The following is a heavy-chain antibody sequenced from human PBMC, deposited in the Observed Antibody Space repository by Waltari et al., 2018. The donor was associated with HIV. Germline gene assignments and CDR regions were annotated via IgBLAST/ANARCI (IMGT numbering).Heavy chain of an antibody. D-gene: IGHD3-10*01. J-gene: IGHJ5*02. CDR1: GYTFTGYS. CDR3: ARSYYGSGNWFDP. CDR2: INPNSGGT. V-gene: IGHV1-2*02. Sequence: QVQLVQSGAEVKKPGASVKVSCKASGYTFTGYSMPWVRQAPGQGLEWMGWINPNSGGTNYAQKFQGRVTMTRDTSISTAYMELSRLRSDDTAVYYCARSYYGSGNWFDPWGQGTLVTVSS.